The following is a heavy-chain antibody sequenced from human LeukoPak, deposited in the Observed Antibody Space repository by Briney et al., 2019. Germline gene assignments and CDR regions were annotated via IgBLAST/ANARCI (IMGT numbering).Heavy chain of an antibody. CDR1: GGSISSSSYY. V-gene: IGHV4-39*07. CDR2: IYYSGST. J-gene: IGHJ3*02. Sequence: PSETLSLTCTVSGGSISSSSYYWGWIRQPPGKGLEWIGSIYYSGSTYYNPSLKSRVTISVGTSKNQFSLKLSSVTAADTAVYYCARRAWELGAFDIWGQGTMVTVSS. D-gene: IGHD1-26*01. CDR3: ARRAWELGAFDI.